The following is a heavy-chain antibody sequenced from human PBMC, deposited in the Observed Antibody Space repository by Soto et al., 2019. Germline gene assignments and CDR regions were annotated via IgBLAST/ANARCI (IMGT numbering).Heavy chain of an antibody. J-gene: IGHJ5*02. CDR2: ISGSGGST. Sequence: EVQLLESGGGLVQPGGSLRLSCAASGFTFSSYAMSWVRQAPGKGLEWVSAISGSGGSTYYEDSVKGRFTISRDNSKNTLYLQMNSLRAEDTAVYYCAKPPEQWLVPGWFDPWGQGTLVTVSS. D-gene: IGHD6-19*01. CDR3: AKPPEQWLVPGWFDP. V-gene: IGHV3-23*01. CDR1: GFTFSSYA.